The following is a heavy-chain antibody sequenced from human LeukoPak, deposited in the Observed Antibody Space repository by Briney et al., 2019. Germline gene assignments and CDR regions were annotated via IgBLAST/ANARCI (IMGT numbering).Heavy chain of an antibody. D-gene: IGHD6-6*01. CDR3: ARGRTQPSWVAARPRWFDP. CDR1: GGSFSGYY. V-gene: IGHV4-34*01. J-gene: IGHJ5*02. CDR2: INHSGST. Sequence: PSETLSLTCAVYGGSFSGYYWSWIRQPPGKGLEWIGEINHSGSTNYNPSLKSRVTISVDTSKNQFSLKLSSVTAADTAVYYCARGRTQPSWVAARPRWFDPWGQGTLVTVSS.